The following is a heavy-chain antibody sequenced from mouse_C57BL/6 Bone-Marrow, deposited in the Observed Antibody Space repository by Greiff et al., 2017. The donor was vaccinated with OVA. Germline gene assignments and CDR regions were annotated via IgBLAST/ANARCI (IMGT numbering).Heavy chain of an antibody. CDR1: GYTFTSYW. D-gene: IGHD3-1*01. Sequence: VQLQQPGAELVRPGSSVKLSCKASGYTFTSYWMDWVKQRPGQGLEWIGNIYPSDSETHYNQKFKDKATLTVDKSSSTAYMQLSSLTSEDSAVYYCARPSDYAMDYWGQGTSVTVSS. J-gene: IGHJ4*01. CDR2: IYPSDSET. CDR3: ARPSDYAMDY. V-gene: IGHV1-61*01.